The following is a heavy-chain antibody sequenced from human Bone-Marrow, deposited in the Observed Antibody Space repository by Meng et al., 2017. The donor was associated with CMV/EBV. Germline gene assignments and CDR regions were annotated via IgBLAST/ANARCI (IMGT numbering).Heavy chain of an antibody. CDR3: ASSNYYDSSSYSLFDAFEI. Sequence: SETLSLTCTVSGGSISSSSYYWGWIRQPPGKGLEWNGSIYYSGSTYYNPSLKSRVTISVDTSKNQFSLKLSSVTAADTAVYYCASSNYYDSSSYSLFDAFEIWGQGTMATVSS. J-gene: IGHJ3*02. D-gene: IGHD3-22*01. V-gene: IGHV4-39*07. CDR1: GGSISSSSYY. CDR2: IYYSGST.